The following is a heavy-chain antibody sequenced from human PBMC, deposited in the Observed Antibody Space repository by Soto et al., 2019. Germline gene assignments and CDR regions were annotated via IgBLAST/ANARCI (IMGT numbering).Heavy chain of an antibody. CDR2: SYSGGST. CDR3: ARNYDSTAGGAFDI. J-gene: IGHJ3*02. D-gene: IGHD3-22*01. Sequence: EVQPVESGGGLIQPGGSLRLSCAASGFTVSSNYMSWVRQAPGKGLEWGSVSYSGGSTYYSDSVQGRFTIARDNSKNTLYLQMNSLRAEDTAVYYCARNYDSTAGGAFDIWGQGTMVTVSS. CDR1: GFTVSSNY. V-gene: IGHV3-53*01.